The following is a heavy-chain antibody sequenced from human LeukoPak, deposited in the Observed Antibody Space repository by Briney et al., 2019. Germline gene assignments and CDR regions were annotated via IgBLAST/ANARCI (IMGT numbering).Heavy chain of an antibody. CDR2: ISSSSSYI. Sequence: GGSLRLSCAASGFTFSSYSMNWVRQAPGKGLEWVSSISSSSSYIYYADSVKGRFTISRDNAKNSLYLQMNSLRAEDTAVYYCARDSPPVYYYDSSGPYAFDIWGQGTMVTVSS. CDR1: GFTFSSYS. D-gene: IGHD3-22*01. V-gene: IGHV3-21*01. J-gene: IGHJ3*02. CDR3: ARDSPPVYYYDSSGPYAFDI.